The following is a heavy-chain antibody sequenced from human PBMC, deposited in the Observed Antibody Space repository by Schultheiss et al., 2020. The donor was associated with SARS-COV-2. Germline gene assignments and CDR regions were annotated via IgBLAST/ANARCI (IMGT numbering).Heavy chain of an antibody. CDR2: IYYSGST. Sequence: SQTLSLTCTVSGGSISSGDYYWSWIRQPPGKGLEWIGYIYYSGSTYYNPSLKSRVTISVDTSKNQFSLKLSSVTAADTAVYYCARDSSDITIFGVVLRYGMDVWGQGTTVTASS. J-gene: IGHJ6*02. CDR3: ARDSSDITIFGVVLRYGMDV. V-gene: IGHV4-30-4*01. CDR1: GGSISSGDYY. D-gene: IGHD3-3*01.